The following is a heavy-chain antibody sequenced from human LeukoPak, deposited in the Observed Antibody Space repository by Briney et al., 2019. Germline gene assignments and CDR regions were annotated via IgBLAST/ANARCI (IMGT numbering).Heavy chain of an antibody. CDR2: INHSGST. J-gene: IGHJ4*02. D-gene: IGHD2-21*02. V-gene: IGHV4-34*01. CDR3: AREMGGVTAGGGFDY. Sequence: SETLSLTCAVYGGSFSGYYWSWIRQPPGKGLEWIGEINHSGSTNYNPSLKSRVTISVDTSKNQFSLKLSSVTAADTAVYYCAREMGGVTAGGGFDYWGQGTLVTVSS. CDR1: GGSFSGYY.